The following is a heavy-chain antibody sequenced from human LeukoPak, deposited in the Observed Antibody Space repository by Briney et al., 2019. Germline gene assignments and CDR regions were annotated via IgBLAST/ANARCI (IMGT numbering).Heavy chain of an antibody. J-gene: IGHJ5*02. V-gene: IGHV4-61*02. CDR3: ARERQAGFDP. CDR2: IYTSGST. CDR1: GGSISSGSYY. Sequence: SETLSLTCTVSGGSISSGSYYWSWIRQPAGKGLEWIGRIYTSGSTNYNPSLKSRVTISVDTSKNQFSLKLSSVTAADTAVYYCARERQAGFDPWSQGTLVTVSS.